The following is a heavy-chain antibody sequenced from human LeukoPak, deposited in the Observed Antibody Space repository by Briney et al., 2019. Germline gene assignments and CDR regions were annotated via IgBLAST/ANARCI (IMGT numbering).Heavy chain of an antibody. J-gene: IGHJ3*02. Sequence: PGGSLRLSCAASGFTFSNAWMSWVRQAPGKGLEWVSSISGNGDSTQYADSVQGRFAISRDNSKNTLYLQMNSLRAEDTAVYFCAKDPNGDFIGTFDIWGQGTMVTVSS. V-gene: IGHV3-23*01. D-gene: IGHD4-17*01. CDR3: AKDPNGDFIGTFDI. CDR1: GFTFSNAW. CDR2: ISGNGDST.